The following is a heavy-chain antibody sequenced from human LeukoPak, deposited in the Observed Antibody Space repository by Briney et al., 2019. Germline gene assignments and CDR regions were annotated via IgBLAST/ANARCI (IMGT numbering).Heavy chain of an antibody. CDR2: ISRSGGNT. CDR3: AKDSSGGNAFDI. Sequence: GETLRLSCAASGFTFSSYGMSWVRQAPGRGLEWVSAISRSGGNTYYPDSVKGRFTISRDNSKNTLYLQVNSLRAEDTAVYYCAKDSSGGNAFDIWGQGTMVTVSS. J-gene: IGHJ3*02. D-gene: IGHD3-10*01. V-gene: IGHV3-23*01. CDR1: GFTFSSYG.